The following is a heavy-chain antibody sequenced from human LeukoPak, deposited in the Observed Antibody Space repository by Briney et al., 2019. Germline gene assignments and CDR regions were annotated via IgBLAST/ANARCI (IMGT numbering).Heavy chain of an antibody. CDR2: MNPNSGNT. D-gene: IGHD3/OR15-3a*01. CDR3: ARALSWTTDSYYYMDV. Sequence: ASVKVDCKASGYTFTSYDINWVRQATGQGLEWMGWMNPNSGNTGYAQKFQGRVTMTKNTSITTAYMELNSLRSEDTAVYYCARALSWTTDSYYYMDVWGKGTTVTVSS. V-gene: IGHV1-8*01. CDR1: GYTFTSYD. J-gene: IGHJ6*03.